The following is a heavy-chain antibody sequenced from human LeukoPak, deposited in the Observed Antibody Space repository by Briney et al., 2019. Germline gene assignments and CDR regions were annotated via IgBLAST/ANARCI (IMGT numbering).Heavy chain of an antibody. Sequence: GGSLRLSCAATRFTFTDYSMNWVRQAPGKGLEWVSYISSSSSDIYYADSVKGRFTISRDNSKNSLYLQMHSLRADDTAVYYCARDSSTRGWYRLNDYGGQGTLVTVPS. D-gene: IGHD2-8*02. J-gene: IGHJ4*02. CDR1: RFTFTDYS. CDR2: ISSSSSDI. V-gene: IGHV3-21*05. CDR3: ARDSSTRGWYRLNDY.